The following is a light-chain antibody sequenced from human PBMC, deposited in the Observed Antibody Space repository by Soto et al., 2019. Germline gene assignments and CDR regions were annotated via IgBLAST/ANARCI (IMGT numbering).Light chain of an antibody. V-gene: IGKV3-20*01. CDR1: QSVSSSY. J-gene: IGKJ1*01. CDR2: GAS. Sequence: EIVLTQSPGTLSLSPGERATLSCRASQSVSSSYLAWYQQEPGQAPRLLIYGASSRATGIPDRFSGSGSGTDFTLTISRLEPEDFAVYYCQQYGSSPRAFGQGTKVEL. CDR3: QQYGSSPRA.